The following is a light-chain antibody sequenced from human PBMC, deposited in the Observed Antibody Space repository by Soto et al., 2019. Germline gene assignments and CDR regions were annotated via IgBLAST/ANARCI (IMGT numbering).Light chain of an antibody. J-gene: IGLJ3*02. CDR1: SSNIGNDY. V-gene: IGLV1-51*01. Sequence: QSVLTQPPSVSAAPGQKVTISCSGSSSNIGNDYVSWFQQFPGAAPKLLIYHSHKRHSGVPDRFSGSTSGTSAALGITGLLTGDEAADYCGAWDSSLTAGVFGGGTKLTVL. CDR3: GAWDSSLTAGV. CDR2: HSH.